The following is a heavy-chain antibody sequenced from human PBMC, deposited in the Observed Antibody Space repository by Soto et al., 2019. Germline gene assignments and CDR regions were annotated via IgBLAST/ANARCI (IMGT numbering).Heavy chain of an antibody. Sequence: SVKVPCKASGGTFSSYAISWVRQAPGQGLEWMGGIIPIFGTANYAQKFQGRVTITADESTSTAYMELSSLRSEDTAVYYCASGITGTRVPLLYYYGMDVWGQGTTVTVSS. CDR2: IIPIFGTA. CDR1: GGTFSSYA. CDR3: ASGITGTRVPLLYYYGMDV. D-gene: IGHD1-20*01. V-gene: IGHV1-69*13. J-gene: IGHJ6*02.